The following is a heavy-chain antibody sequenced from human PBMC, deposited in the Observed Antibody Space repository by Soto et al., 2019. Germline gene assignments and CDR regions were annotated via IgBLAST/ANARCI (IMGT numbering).Heavy chain of an antibody. V-gene: IGHV3-7*01. D-gene: IGHD3-9*01. CDR2: IKQDGSEK. CDR3: ARDGLLRYFDWLST. J-gene: IGHJ4*02. CDR1: GFTFSSYW. Sequence: GGSLRLSCAASGFTFSSYWMSWVRQAPGTGLEWVANIKQDGSEKYYVDSVKGRFTISRANAKNSLYLQMNSLRAEDTAVYYCARDGLLRYFDWLSTWGQGTLVNVSS.